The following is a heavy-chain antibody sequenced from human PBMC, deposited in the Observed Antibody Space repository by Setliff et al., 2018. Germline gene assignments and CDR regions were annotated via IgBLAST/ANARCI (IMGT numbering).Heavy chain of an antibody. CDR2: IVVGSGNT. J-gene: IGHJ4*02. CDR3: ATWYYYDSSGYYLYY. V-gene: IGHV1-58*01. CDR1: GFTFSSST. D-gene: IGHD3-22*01. Sequence: VASVKVSCKASGFTFSSSTVQWVRQARGQCLEWIGWIVVGSGNTNYAQKFQGRVTITTDESTSTAYMELSSLRSEDTAVYYCATWYYYDSSGYYLYYWGQGTLVTVSS.